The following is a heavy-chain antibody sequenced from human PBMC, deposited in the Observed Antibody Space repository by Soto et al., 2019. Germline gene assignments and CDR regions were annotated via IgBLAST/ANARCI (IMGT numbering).Heavy chain of an antibody. V-gene: IGHV5-10-1*01. Sequence: GESLKISCKGSGYSFTSYWISWVRQMPGKGLEWMGRIDPSDSYTNYSPSFQGHVTISADESISTAYLQWSSLKASDTAMYYCARRDCSSTSCHPYYYGMDVWGQGTTVTVSS. CDR1: GYSFTSYW. CDR2: IDPSDSYT. D-gene: IGHD2-2*01. CDR3: ARRDCSSTSCHPYYYGMDV. J-gene: IGHJ6*02.